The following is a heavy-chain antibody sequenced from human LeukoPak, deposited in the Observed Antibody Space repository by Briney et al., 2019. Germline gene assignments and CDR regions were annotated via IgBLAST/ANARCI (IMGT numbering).Heavy chain of an antibody. CDR3: ARDLIAARPGWFDP. Sequence: GASVKVSCKASGYTFTTYGINWVRQAPGQGLEWMGWISAYNGNTNYAQNLQGRVTLTTDTSASTAYMELRSLRSDDTAGYYCARDLIAARPGWFDPWGQGTLVIVSS. J-gene: IGHJ5*02. CDR1: GYTFTTYG. V-gene: IGHV1-18*01. D-gene: IGHD6-6*01. CDR2: ISAYNGNT.